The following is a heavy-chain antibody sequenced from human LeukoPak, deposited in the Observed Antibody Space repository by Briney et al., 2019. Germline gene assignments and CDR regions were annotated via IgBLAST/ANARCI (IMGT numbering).Heavy chain of an antibody. CDR1: GFTFRKYA. CDR2: INDSGSST. Sequence: GGSLRLSCAASGFTFRKYAMTWVRQAPGKGLEWVSGINDSGSSTYYADSVKGRLTISRDNAKNTVYLQVNNLRVEDTAVYYCTKGLYGSGSSPDFWGQGTLVTDSS. V-gene: IGHV3-23*01. J-gene: IGHJ4*02. D-gene: IGHD3-10*01. CDR3: TKGLYGSGSSPDF.